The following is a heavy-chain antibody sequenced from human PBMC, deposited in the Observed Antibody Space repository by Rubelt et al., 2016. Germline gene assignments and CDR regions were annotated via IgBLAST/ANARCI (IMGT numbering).Heavy chain of an antibody. V-gene: IGHV4-59*12. CDR3: ARGHPFMVRGGRIFTSGMDV. D-gene: IGHD3-10*01. J-gene: IGHJ6*02. Sequence: QVQLQESGPGLVKPSETLSLTCTVSGGSISSYYWSWIRQPPGKGLEWIGEINHSGSTNYNSSLKSRVTISVDTSKNQFALKLSSVTAADTAVYYCARGHPFMVRGGRIFTSGMDVWGQGTTVTVSS. CDR1: GGSISSYY. CDR2: INHSGST.